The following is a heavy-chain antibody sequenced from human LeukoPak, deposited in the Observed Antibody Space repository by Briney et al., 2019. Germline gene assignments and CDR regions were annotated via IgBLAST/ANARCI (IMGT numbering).Heavy chain of an antibody. CDR2: INKDGSRG. V-gene: IGHV3-74*01. CDR3: ARDGNYDFQSADAFDL. J-gene: IGHJ3*01. Sequence: GGSLRLSCAASGFTLSSYWMHWVRQAPGKGLVWVSRINKDGSRGVYADSVKGRFTISRDNVKNSVYLQMNSLRDEDTAVYFCARDGNYDFQSADAFDLWGQGTMVTVSS. CDR1: GFTLSSYW. D-gene: IGHD3/OR15-3a*01.